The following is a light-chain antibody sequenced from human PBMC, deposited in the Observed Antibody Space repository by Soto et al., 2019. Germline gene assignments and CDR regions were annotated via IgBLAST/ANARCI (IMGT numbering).Light chain of an antibody. Sequence: HMSQSPSSLSASVVYRITITFRASRDIGSDLSWYQQKPGKAPTLLIYAASNLQSGVPSRFRGSRSGTEFTLTVSSLQPEDFAAYYCLQDHDDSWTFGQGTKVDIK. V-gene: IGKV1-6*01. CDR1: RDIGSD. CDR3: LQDHDDSWT. J-gene: IGKJ1*01. CDR2: AAS.